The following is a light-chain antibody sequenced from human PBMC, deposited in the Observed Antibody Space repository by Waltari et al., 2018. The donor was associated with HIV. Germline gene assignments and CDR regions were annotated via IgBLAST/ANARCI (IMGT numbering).Light chain of an antibody. CDR1: QSVSSN. Sequence: EVVMTQSPATLSVSPGERATLSCRASQSVSSNLAWYQQKPDQAPRLLIDGASTRASGIPARFSGSGSGTEFTLTISSLQSEDFAVYYCLQYDNWPPWTFGQGTKVEIK. V-gene: IGKV3-15*01. J-gene: IGKJ1*01. CDR2: GAS. CDR3: LQYDNWPPWT.